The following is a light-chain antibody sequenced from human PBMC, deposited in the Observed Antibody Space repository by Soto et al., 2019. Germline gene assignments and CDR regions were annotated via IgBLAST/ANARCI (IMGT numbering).Light chain of an antibody. CDR1: QDINNY. Sequence: DIRMTQSTSSLSASLGDRVTITCQASQDINNYLNWYQQKPGKAPKLLIYDASNLETGVPSRFSGGASGTDSTFTISSLQPEDIATYYCQHYDNLVTFGPGTKVDIK. CDR2: DAS. V-gene: IGKV1-33*01. J-gene: IGKJ3*01. CDR3: QHYDNLVT.